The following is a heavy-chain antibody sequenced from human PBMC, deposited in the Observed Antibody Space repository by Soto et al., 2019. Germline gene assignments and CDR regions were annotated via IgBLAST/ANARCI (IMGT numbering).Heavy chain of an antibody. V-gene: IGHV2-26*01. J-gene: IGHJ6*02. CDR1: GFSLTTGKMG. D-gene: IGHD4-17*01. CDR3: ARMNVDSYQFYYAMDV. Sequence: SGPTLVNPTETLTLTCTVSGFSLTTGKMGVSWIRQPPGEALEWLAHIFSDNERSYSTSLQGRLTISKDTSGSQVVLSMTSVDPVDTAAYYCARMNVDSYQFYYAMDVWGQGTTVTV. CDR2: IFSDNER.